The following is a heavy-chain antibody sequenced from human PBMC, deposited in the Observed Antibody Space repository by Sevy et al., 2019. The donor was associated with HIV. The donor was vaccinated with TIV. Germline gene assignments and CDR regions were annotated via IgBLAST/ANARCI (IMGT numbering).Heavy chain of an antibody. Sequence: ASVKVSCKASGYTFTSYDINWVRQATGQGLEWMGWMNPNSGNTGYAQKFQGRVTMTRNTSISTAYMELSSLRSEDTAVYYCAIFGYSGYDYAFHYWGQGTLVTVSS. V-gene: IGHV1-8*01. CDR1: GYTFTSYD. J-gene: IGHJ4*02. CDR3: AIFGYSGYDYAFHY. CDR2: MNPNSGNT. D-gene: IGHD5-12*01.